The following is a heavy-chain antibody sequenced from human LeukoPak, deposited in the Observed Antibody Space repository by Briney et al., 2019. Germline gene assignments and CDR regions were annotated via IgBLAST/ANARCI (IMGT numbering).Heavy chain of an antibody. D-gene: IGHD3-10*01. Sequence: PSETLSLTCTVSGGSINNPNYYWSWIRQPAGKGLAWIGRISTTGSTSYGPSLKSRVIISIDTSKNQFSLRLSSATAADTAVYYCASHQYGSGSYYHDYWGQGALVTVSS. V-gene: IGHV4-61*02. CDR1: GGSINNPNYY. J-gene: IGHJ4*02. CDR3: ASHQYGSGSYYHDY. CDR2: ISTTGST.